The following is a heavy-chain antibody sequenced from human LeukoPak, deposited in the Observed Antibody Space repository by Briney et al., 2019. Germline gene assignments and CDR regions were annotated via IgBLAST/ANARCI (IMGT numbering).Heavy chain of an antibody. D-gene: IGHD2-15*01. CDR1: GVRFRSYG. V-gene: IGHV3-30*18. J-gene: IGHJ4*02. CDR3: VKDDQDCSGGSCYFDY. Sequence: GRSLRLSCDASGVRFRSYGIHWVRQAPGKGLDWVAGISPDGSDENYADSVKGRFTISRDNSKNTVYLQMNGLRTDDTAVYYCVKDDQDCSGGSCYFDYWGQGTLVTVSS. CDR2: ISPDGSDE.